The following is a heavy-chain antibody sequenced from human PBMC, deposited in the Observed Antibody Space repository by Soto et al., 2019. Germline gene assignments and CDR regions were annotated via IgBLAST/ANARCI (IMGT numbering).Heavy chain of an antibody. J-gene: IGHJ6*02. Sequence: GGSLRLSCAASGFTFSSYAMSWVRQAPGKGLEWVSAISGSGDSTYYADSVKGRFTISRDNSKNTLYLQMNSLRAEDTAVYYCARDTARAMVRIYYGMDVWGQGTTVTVSS. CDR2: ISGSGDST. V-gene: IGHV3-23*01. CDR3: ARDTARAMVRIYYGMDV. CDR1: GFTFSSYA. D-gene: IGHD3-10*01.